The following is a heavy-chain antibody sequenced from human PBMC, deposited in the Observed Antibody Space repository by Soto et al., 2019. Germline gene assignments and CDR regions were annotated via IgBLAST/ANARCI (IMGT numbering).Heavy chain of an antibody. D-gene: IGHD3-22*01. CDR3: ARDFNDLGYFH. CDR2: ISNDGQTE. J-gene: IGHJ4*02. CDR1: GFTFRTFG. V-gene: IGHV3-30*03. Sequence: QVQLEESGGGVVQPGRSLRLSCAASGFTFRTFGMHWVRQAPGKGLEWVALISNDGQTEFYADSVKGRFTISRDNSKSTLHLQMNSLRDEDTAVYYCARDFNDLGYFHCGQGILVTVSS.